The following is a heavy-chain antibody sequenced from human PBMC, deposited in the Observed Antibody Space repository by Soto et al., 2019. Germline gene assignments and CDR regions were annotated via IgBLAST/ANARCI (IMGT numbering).Heavy chain of an antibody. CDR3: GRSRYYYGSGSYYREYYFDY. J-gene: IGHJ4*02. V-gene: IGHV4-34*01. CDR2: INHSGST. CDR1: GGSFSGYY. D-gene: IGHD3-10*01. Sequence: ASETLSLTCAVYGGSFSGYYWSWIRQPPGKGLEWIGEINHSGSTNYNPSLKSRVTISVDTSKNQFSLKLSSVTAADTAVYYCGRSRYYYGSGSYYREYYFDYWGQGTLVTVSS.